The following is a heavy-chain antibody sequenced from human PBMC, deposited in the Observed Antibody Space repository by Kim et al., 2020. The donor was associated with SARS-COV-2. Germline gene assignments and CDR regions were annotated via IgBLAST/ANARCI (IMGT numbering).Heavy chain of an antibody. J-gene: IGHJ1*01. V-gene: IGHV3-30*18. CDR3: AKGVVVVATYSPH. Sequence: GGSLRLSCAASGFTFSTYGMHWVRQAPGKGLEWVAVISYDGNIDNYADSVKGRFTISRDNSKNTLYLQINSLRPEATAVYYCAKGVVVVATYSPHWGK. D-gene: IGHD2-15*01. CDR1: GFTFSTYG. CDR2: ISYDGNID.